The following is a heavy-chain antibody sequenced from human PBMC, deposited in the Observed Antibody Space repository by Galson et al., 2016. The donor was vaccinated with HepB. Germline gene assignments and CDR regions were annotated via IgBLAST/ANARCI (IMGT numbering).Heavy chain of an antibody. CDR2: LHSGGST. J-gene: IGHJ3*02. V-gene: IGHV3-53*01. CDR3: ARGTFCSGDSCYSPAFDM. Sequence: SLRLSCAASGFIVSSHDMSWVRQAPGKGLEWVSVLHSGGSTYYTDSVKGRFTISRDNSKNTLYLQMNSLRAEDTAVYYCARGTFCSGDSCYSPAFDMWGQGTKVTVSS. D-gene: IGHD2-15*01. CDR1: GFIVSSHD.